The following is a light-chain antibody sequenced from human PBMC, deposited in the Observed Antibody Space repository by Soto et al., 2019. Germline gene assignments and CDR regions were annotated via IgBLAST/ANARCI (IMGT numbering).Light chain of an antibody. CDR1: SSDVGAYNY. CDR3: CSYTPSNTFV. CDR2: HVT. V-gene: IGLV2-14*01. J-gene: IGLJ1*01. Sequence: QSALTQPASVSGSLGQSITISCSGTSSDVGAYNYVSWYQQYPGKAPKLMIYHVTDRPSGVSNRFSGYKSGNTASLTISGLQAEDEADYYCCSYTPSNTFVCGTGTKVTVL.